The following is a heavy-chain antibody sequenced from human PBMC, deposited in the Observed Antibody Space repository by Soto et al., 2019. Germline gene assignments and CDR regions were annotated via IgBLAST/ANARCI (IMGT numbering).Heavy chain of an antibody. J-gene: IGHJ3*02. CDR3: ARDMENCSGDRCSATTTRCAVDI. V-gene: IGHV4-31*03. D-gene: IGHD2-15*01. Sequence: QVQLQESGPGLMKPSQTLSLTCTVSGVSISSGGHYWSWIRQHSGTGLEWIGYISYSGSTYYNPALQRGVIISVDTSNHQFSLTLRSVTAADTAVYYCARDMENCSGDRCSATTTRCAVDIWGPGTMVTVSS. CDR1: GVSISSGGHY. CDR2: ISYSGST.